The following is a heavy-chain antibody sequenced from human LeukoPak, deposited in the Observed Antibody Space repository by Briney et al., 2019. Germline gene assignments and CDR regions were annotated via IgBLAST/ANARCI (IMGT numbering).Heavy chain of an antibody. V-gene: IGHV3-64*01. CDR2: ISSNGGST. D-gene: IGHD1-26*01. CDR3: ARDSEVGATDY. Sequence: GGSLRLSCAASGFTFSSYAMHWARQAPGKGLEYVSAISSNGGSTYYANSAKGRFTISRDNSKNTLYLQMGSLRAEDMAVYYCARDSEVGATDYWGQGTLVTVSS. J-gene: IGHJ4*02. CDR1: GFTFSSYA.